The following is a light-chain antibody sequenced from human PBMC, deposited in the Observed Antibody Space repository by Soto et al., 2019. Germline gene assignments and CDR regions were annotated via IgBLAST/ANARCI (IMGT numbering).Light chain of an antibody. CDR2: EVN. CDR1: SSDIGGYNL. J-gene: IGLJ3*02. CDR3: CAFAGTFTLWV. Sequence: QSVLTQPASVSGSPGQSITISCTGTSSDIGGYNLVSWYQQHPGKAPKLIIFEVNKRPSGVSNRFSGSKSGNTASLTISGLQPEDEADYYCCAFAGTFTLWVFGGGTQLTVL. V-gene: IGLV2-23*02.